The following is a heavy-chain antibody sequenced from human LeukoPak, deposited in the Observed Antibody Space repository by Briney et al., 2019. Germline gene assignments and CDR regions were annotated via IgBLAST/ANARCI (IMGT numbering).Heavy chain of an antibody. CDR1: GYTFTSYD. V-gene: IGHV1-8*01. J-gene: IGHJ3*02. CDR3: ARRRMIAVRGAFDI. Sequence: AASVKVSCKASGYTFTSYDINWVRQATGQGLEWMGWMNPNSGNTGYAQKFQGRVTMTRNTSISTAYMELSSLRSEDTAVYYCARRRMIAVRGAFDIWGQGTMVTVSS. CDR2: MNPNSGNT. D-gene: IGHD3-22*01.